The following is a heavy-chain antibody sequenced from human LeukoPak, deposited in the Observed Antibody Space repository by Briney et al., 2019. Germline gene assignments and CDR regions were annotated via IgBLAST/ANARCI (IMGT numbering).Heavy chain of an antibody. V-gene: IGHV4-34*01. CDR2: VNRVGNT. CDR1: GASFSGYS. J-gene: IGHJ5*02. D-gene: IGHD6-25*01. CDR3: ARERVVSDYNWFDP. Sequence: SETLSLTCAVHGASFSGYSWSWVRQPPGKGLEWIGEVNRVGNTIYNSSLKSRVTISIDTSTTQFSLRLTSVTVADTAVYFCARERVVSDYNWFDPWGQGTLVTVSS.